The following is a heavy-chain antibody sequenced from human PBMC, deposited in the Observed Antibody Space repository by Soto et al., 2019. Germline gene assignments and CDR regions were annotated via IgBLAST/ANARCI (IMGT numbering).Heavy chain of an antibody. V-gene: IGHV1-69*02. Sequence: QVQLVQSGAEVKKPGSSVKVSCKASGGTFSCYTISWVRQAPGQGLEWMGRIIPSLGIANYAQKFQGRVTITADKSTSTSYMELSSLRSEDTAVYYCARGPGGLFDYWGQGTLVTVSS. J-gene: IGHJ4*02. D-gene: IGHD3-16*01. CDR3: ARGPGGLFDY. CDR1: GGTFSCYT. CDR2: IIPSLGIA.